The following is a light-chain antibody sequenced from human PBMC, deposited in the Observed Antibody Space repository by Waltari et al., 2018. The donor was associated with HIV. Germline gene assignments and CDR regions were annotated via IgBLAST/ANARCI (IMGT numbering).Light chain of an antibody. J-gene: IGLJ3*02. Sequence: QSALTQPAPAPASPGQPIPISCTASSRDVGRYNLASWYQQHPGKAPKLMIYEGSKRPSGVSNRFSGSKSGNTASLTISGLQAEDEADYYCCSYAGSSTLVFGGGTKLTVL. CDR2: EGS. CDR1: SRDVGRYNL. V-gene: IGLV2-23*01. CDR3: CSYAGSSTLV.